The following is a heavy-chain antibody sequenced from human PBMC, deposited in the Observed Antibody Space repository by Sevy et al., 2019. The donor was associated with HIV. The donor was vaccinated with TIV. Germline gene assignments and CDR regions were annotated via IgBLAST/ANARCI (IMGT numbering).Heavy chain of an antibody. D-gene: IGHD2-8*01. Sequence: GGSLRLSCAASGFTFSYSGMHWVRQAPGKGLEWVAFIQFDGSSQYYADSVKDRFTILRDNSKKTLYLQMNSLTTDDTAMYYCAKNTAAVGVGGFDYWGQGALVTVSS. J-gene: IGHJ4*02. CDR3: AKNTAAVGVGGFDY. V-gene: IGHV3-30*02. CDR2: IQFDGSSQ. CDR1: GFTFSYSG.